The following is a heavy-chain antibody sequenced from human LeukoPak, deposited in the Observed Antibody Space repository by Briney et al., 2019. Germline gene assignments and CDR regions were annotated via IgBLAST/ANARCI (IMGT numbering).Heavy chain of an antibody. V-gene: IGHV3-30*02. CDR1: GFTFSSYG. Sequence: PGGSLRLSCAASGFTFSSYGMHWVRQAPGKGLEWVAFIRYDGSNKYYADSVKGRFTISRDNSKNTLYLQMNSLRAEDTAVYYCAKGPREPAAIDYWGQGTLVTVSS. CDR2: IRYDGSNK. CDR3: AKGPREPAAIDY. J-gene: IGHJ4*02. D-gene: IGHD2-2*02.